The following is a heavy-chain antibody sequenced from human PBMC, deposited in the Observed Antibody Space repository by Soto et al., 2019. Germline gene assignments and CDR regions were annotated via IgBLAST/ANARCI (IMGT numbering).Heavy chain of an antibody. Sequence: ASVKVSCKASGYTFTDNYLHWVRQAPGQGLEWMGWINPKSGGTDFAQKFQGRVTMTRDRSTSTVYMELSSLRSEDTAVYYCARAEGYGSGSYYFDSWGQGTLVTVSS. D-gene: IGHD3-10*01. CDR2: INPKSGGT. CDR1: GYTFTDNY. V-gene: IGHV1-2*02. J-gene: IGHJ4*01. CDR3: ARAEGYGSGSYYFDS.